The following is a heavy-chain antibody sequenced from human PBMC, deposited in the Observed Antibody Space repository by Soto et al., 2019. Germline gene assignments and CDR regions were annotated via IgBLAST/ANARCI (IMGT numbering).Heavy chain of an antibody. J-gene: IGHJ4*02. CDR3: ATATGWNPGY. CDR1: GFTFSTYW. D-gene: IGHD1-1*01. V-gene: IGHV3-74*01. CDR2: INSDGSST. Sequence: PGGSLRLSCAASGFTFSTYWMHWVRQAPGKGLVWVSRINSDGSSTKYADSVQGRFTISRENAKNTLYLQMNSLRADDSAMYYCATATGWNPGYWGRGTLVTVSS.